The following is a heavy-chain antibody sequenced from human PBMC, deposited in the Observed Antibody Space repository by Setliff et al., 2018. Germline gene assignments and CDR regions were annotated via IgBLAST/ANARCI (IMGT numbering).Heavy chain of an antibody. CDR2: IKQDGSDK. CDR3: ARWTARAVDY. D-gene: IGHD6-6*01. CDR1: GFTFSNHW. Sequence: PGGSLRLSCAASGFTFSNHWMTWVRQAPGKGLEWVANIKQDGSDKYYVDSVKGRFTVSRDNAKNSLYLQMSSLRAEDTAVYYCARWTARAVDYWGQGVLVTVSS. J-gene: IGHJ4*02. V-gene: IGHV3-7*03.